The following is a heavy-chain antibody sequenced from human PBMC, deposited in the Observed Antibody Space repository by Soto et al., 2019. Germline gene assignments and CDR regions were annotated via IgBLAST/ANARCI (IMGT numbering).Heavy chain of an antibody. D-gene: IGHD3-9*01. V-gene: IGHV4-59*01. CDR2: IYYSGST. CDR1: GGSISSYY. CDR3: ARSSLRYFDWFPEAFDY. J-gene: IGHJ4*02. Sequence: SETLSLTCTVSGGSISSYYWSWIRQPPGKGLEWIGYIYYSGSTNYNPSLKSRVTISVDTSKNQFSLKLSSVTAADTAVYYCARSSLRYFDWFPEAFDYWGQGTLVTVSS.